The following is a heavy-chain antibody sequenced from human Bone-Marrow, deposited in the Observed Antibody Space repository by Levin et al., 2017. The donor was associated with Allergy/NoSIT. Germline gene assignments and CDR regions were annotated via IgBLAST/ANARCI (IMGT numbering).Heavy chain of an antibody. J-gene: IGHJ4*02. CDR3: ARGLDGGAPSPPDH. CDR2: RYHSGSP. D-gene: IGHD3-10*01. Sequence: SETLSLTCSVSGYSITRGYYWGWIRQLPGKGLEWIGTRYHSGSPHYNPSLKSRATISVDTSKNQVYLRLSSVTAADAAVYYCARGLDGGAPSPPDHWGQGTLVTVSS. CDR1: GYSITRGYY. V-gene: IGHV4-38-2*02.